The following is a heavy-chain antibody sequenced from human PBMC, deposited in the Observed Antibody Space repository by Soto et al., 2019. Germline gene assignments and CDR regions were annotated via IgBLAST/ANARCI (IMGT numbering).Heavy chain of an antibody. CDR1: GLSLSTTGVG. D-gene: IGHD2-21*02. CDR2: IYWDDDK. Sequence: QITLKESGPTLVKPTQTLTLTCTFSGLSLSTTGVGVGWIRQPPGKALEWLALIYWDDDKRYSPSLKSRLTIPKDTSKNQSVVTMPNMDPVDTAADYCVQSRCGGDCLQSYSSHSYYGLDVWGQWTTVTVSS. V-gene: IGHV2-5*02. CDR3: VQSRCGGDCLQSYSSHSYYGLDV. J-gene: IGHJ6*02.